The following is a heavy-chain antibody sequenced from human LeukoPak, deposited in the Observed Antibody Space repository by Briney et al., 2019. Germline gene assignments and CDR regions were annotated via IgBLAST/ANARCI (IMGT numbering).Heavy chain of an antibody. D-gene: IGHD3-22*01. CDR1: GFSFRSNS. Sequence: GGSLRLSCAASGFSFRSNSMNWVRQAPGMGLEWVSYISSDSSVMHYGDAVKGRFAISRDNAKNSLYLQMNSLRAEDTAVYYCARKSGSSGYPFDYWGQGTLVTVSS. CDR3: ARKSGSSGYPFDY. J-gene: IGHJ4*02. V-gene: IGHV3-48*01. CDR2: ISSDSSVM.